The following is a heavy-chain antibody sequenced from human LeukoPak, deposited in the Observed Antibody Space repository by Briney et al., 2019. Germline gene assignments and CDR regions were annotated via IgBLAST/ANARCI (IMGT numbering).Heavy chain of an antibody. CDR2: IYTSRST. CDR1: GGSISSYY. J-gene: IGHJ5*02. Sequence: SETLSLTCTVSGGSISSYYWSWIRQPAGKGLEWIGRIYTSRSTNYNPSLKSRVTMSVDTSKNQFSLKLSSVTAADTAVYYCARDGLEYSFQDPWGQGTLVTVSS. CDR3: ARDGLEYSFQDP. D-gene: IGHD6-6*01. V-gene: IGHV4-4*07.